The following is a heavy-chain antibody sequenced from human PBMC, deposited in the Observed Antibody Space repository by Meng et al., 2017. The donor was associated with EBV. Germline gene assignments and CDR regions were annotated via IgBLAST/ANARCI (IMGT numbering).Heavy chain of an antibody. D-gene: IGHD6-19*01. CDR2: FLPILGAA. CDR1: GDIFTNLA. CDR3: ARDGIAVPGGSNWFDP. V-gene: IGHV1-69*06. Sequence: QVQLVQSGAEVKKPXSSVKVXCKASGDIFTNLAFTWVRQVPGKGLEWMGGFLPILGAANYAQKFQGRLTITADKSTTTAFMELRSLRVDDTAVYFCARDGIAVPGGSNWFDPWGQGTLCIVSS. J-gene: IGHJ5*02.